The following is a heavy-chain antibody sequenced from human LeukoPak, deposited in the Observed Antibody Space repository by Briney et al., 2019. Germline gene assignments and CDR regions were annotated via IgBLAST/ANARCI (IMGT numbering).Heavy chain of an antibody. J-gene: IGHJ5*02. CDR3: ANKPAGFDP. V-gene: IGHV3-23*01. CDR1: GFTFSSSA. CDR2: ITGSGDYT. D-gene: IGHD1-14*01. Sequence: GGSLRLSCAASGFTFSSSAMGWVRQAPGKGLEWVSSITGSGDYTYYADSEKGRFTISRDNSKNTLYLQMNSLRADDTAVYYCANKPAGFDPWGQGTLVTVSS.